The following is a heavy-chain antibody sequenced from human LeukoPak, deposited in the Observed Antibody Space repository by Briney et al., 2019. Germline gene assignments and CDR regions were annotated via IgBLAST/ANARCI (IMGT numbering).Heavy chain of an antibody. V-gene: IGHV1-69*04. CDR1: GGTFSSYA. J-gene: IGHJ6*02. CDR2: IIPILGIA. CDR3: ARDPLLFYGSGSYYAYYGMDV. Sequence: ASVKVSCKASGGTFSSYAISWVRQAPGQGLEWMGRIIPILGIANYAQKFQGRVTITADKSTSTAYMELSSLRSEDTAVYYCARDPLLFYGSGSYYAYYGMDVWGQGTTVTVSS. D-gene: IGHD3-10*01.